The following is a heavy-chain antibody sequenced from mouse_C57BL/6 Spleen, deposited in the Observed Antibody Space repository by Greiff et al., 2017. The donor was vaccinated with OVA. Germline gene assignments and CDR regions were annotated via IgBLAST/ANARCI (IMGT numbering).Heavy chain of an antibody. Sequence: QVQLQQSGPGLVQPSQSLSITCTVSGFSLTSYGVHWVRQPPGKGLEWLGVIWSGGSTDYNAAFISRLSISKDNSKSQVFFKMNSLQADDTAIYYCAKNWYDYDPGVFDYWGQGTTLTVSS. D-gene: IGHD2-4*01. CDR1: GFSLTSYG. J-gene: IGHJ2*01. V-gene: IGHV2-4*01. CDR2: IWSGGST. CDR3: AKNWYDYDPGVFDY.